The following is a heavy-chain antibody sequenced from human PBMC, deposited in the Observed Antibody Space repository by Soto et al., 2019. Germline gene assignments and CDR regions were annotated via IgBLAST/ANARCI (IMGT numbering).Heavy chain of an antibody. CDR3: ARDPPRVVVAATYYYYYMDV. Sequence: GGSLRLSCAASGFTFSSYSMNWVRQAPGKGLEWVSYISSSSSTIYYADSVKGRFTISRDNAKNSLYLQMNSLRAEDTAVYYCARDPPRVVVAATYYYYYMDVWGKGTTVTVSS. J-gene: IGHJ6*03. CDR2: ISSSSSTI. D-gene: IGHD2-15*01. V-gene: IGHV3-48*01. CDR1: GFTFSSYS.